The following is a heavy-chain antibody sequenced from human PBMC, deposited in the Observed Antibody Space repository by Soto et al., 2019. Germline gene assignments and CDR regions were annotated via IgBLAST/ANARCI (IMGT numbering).Heavy chain of an antibody. V-gene: IGHV3-30*18. CDR3: AKSGQPAYYYYGVDV. J-gene: IGHJ6*01. CDR2: ISYDGSNK. CDR1: GFTFSSYG. Sequence: QVQLVESGGGVVQPGRSLRLSCAASGFTFSSYGMHWVRQAPGKGLEWVAVISYDGSNKYYADSVKGRFTISRDNSKNTLYLQMNSLRAEDTAVYYCAKSGQPAYYYYGVDVW.